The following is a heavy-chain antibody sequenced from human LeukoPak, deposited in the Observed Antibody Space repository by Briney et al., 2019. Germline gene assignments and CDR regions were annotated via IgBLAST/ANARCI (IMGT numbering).Heavy chain of an antibody. CDR3: ARSCSGGSCYDYFGMDV. J-gene: IGHJ6*02. Sequence: SSETLSLTCTVSGGSISSYYWSWIRQPPGKGLEWIGYIYYSGSTNYNPSLKSRVTISVDTSKNQFSLKLTSVTAADTAVYYCARSCSGGSCYDYFGMDVWGQGTTVTVSS. CDR2: IYYSGST. D-gene: IGHD2-15*01. CDR1: GGSISSYY. V-gene: IGHV4-59*08.